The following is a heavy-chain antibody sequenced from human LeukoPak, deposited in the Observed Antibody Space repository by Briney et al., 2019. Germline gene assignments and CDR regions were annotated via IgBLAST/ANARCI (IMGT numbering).Heavy chain of an antibody. CDR1: GFTFSSYA. CDR2: ISYDGSNK. D-gene: IGHD2/OR15-2a*01. CDR3: AKLPLAMKYFDY. V-gene: IGHV3-30-3*02. Sequence: PGGSLRLSCAASGFTFSSYAMHWVRQAPGKGLEWVAVISYDGSNKYYADSVKGRFTISRDNSKNTLYLQMNSLRAEDTAVYYCAKLPLAMKYFDYWGQGTLVTVSS. J-gene: IGHJ4*02.